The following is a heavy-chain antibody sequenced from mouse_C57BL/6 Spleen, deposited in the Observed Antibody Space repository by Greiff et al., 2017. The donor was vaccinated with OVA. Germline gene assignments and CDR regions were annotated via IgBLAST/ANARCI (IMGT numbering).Heavy chain of an antibody. V-gene: IGHV1-54*01. D-gene: IGHD1-1*01. CDR2: SNPGSGGT. J-gene: IGHJ4*01. Sequence: QVQLKQSGAELVRPGTSVKVSCKASGYAFTNYLIEWVKQRPGQGLEWIGVSNPGSGGTNYNEKFKGKATLTADKSSSTAYMQLSSLTSEDSAVYFCARGITTVVAGAMDYWGQGTSVTVSS. CDR3: ARGITTVVAGAMDY. CDR1: GYAFTNYL.